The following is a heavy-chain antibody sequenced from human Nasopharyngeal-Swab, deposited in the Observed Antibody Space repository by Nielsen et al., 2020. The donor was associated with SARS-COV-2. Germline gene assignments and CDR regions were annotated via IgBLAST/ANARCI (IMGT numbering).Heavy chain of an antibody. V-gene: IGHV3-23*01. CDR1: GFTFSSYG. CDR3: ARDVGGRDNY. CDR2: ISGSGGST. D-gene: IGHD2-15*01. Sequence: GGSLRLSCAASGFTFSSYGMTWVRQAPGKGLEWVSAISGSGGSTYYADSVKGRFTISRDNAKNTLYLQMNSLRADDTAVYYCARDVGGRDNYWGQGALVTVSS. J-gene: IGHJ4*02.